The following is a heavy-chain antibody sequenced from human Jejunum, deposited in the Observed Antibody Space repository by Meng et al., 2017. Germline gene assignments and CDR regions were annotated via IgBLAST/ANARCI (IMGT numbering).Heavy chain of an antibody. D-gene: IGHD6-13*01. CDR2: VYYSGST. CDR3: ASSIAAAVGYYFDY. V-gene: IGHV4-31*03. Sequence: ECGRGSPKPSQPLSLTCTVSGGCFGSGGYYWSWIRQHPERGLEWIGYVYYSGSTYYNPSLKSRVAISVDTSKNQFSLKLSSVTAADTAVYYCASSIAAAVGYYFDYWGQGTLVTVSS. CDR1: GGCFGSGGYY. J-gene: IGHJ4*02.